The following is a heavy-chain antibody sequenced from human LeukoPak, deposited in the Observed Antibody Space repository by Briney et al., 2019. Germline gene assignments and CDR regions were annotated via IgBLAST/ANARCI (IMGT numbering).Heavy chain of an antibody. CDR3: AKGTGKSTLNWFDS. V-gene: IGHV3-66*01. CDR2: IYSGGST. CDR1: GFIVNSKY. Sequence: GGSLRLSCAASGFIVNSKYMSWVRQAPGKGLEWVSVIYSGGSTHYADSVKGRFTISRDNSKNTLYLQMNSLRAEDTAVYYCAKGTGKSTLNWFDSWGQGTLVTVSS. J-gene: IGHJ5*01. D-gene: IGHD1-1*01.